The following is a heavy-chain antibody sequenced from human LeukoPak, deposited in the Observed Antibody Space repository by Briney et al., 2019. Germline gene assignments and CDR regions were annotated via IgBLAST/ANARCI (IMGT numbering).Heavy chain of an antibody. Sequence: PSETLSLTCTVSGDSISRYYWSWIRQPAGKGLEWIGRVSTSGSTNYNPSLKSRVTMSVDTSKNQFSLKLSSVTAADTAVYYCARDPSGSFHFDYWGQGTLVTVSS. J-gene: IGHJ4*02. D-gene: IGHD1-26*01. V-gene: IGHV4-4*07. CDR3: ARDPSGSFHFDY. CDR1: GDSISRYY. CDR2: VSTSGST.